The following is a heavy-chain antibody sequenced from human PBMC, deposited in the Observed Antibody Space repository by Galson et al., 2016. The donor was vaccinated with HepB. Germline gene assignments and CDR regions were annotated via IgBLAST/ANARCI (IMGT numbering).Heavy chain of an antibody. CDR2: IHNAGSDK. V-gene: IGHV3-7*03. CDR3: ANTVRGETVSY. CDR1: GFIFSSFW. Sequence: SLRLSCAASGFIFSSFWMAWVRQAPGKGLEWVAMIHNAGSDKYYVGSVKGRFTISRDNAQNSLYLQMNSLRAEDTAVYYCANTVRGETVSYWGQGTLVTVSS. J-gene: IGHJ4*02. D-gene: IGHD3-10*02.